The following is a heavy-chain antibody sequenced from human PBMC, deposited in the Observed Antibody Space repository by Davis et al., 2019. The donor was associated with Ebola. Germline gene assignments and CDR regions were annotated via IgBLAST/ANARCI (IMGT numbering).Heavy chain of an antibody. V-gene: IGHV3-30-3*01. CDR3: ANPRGLAPYYFDY. CDR2: ISYDGSNK. J-gene: IGHJ4*02. CDR1: GFTFSSYA. D-gene: IGHD6-19*01. Sequence: PGGSLRLSCAASGFTFSSYAMHWVRQAPGKGLEWVAVISYDGSNKYYADSVKGRFTISRDNSKNTLYLQMNSLRAEDTAVYYCANPRGLAPYYFDYWGQGTLVTVSS.